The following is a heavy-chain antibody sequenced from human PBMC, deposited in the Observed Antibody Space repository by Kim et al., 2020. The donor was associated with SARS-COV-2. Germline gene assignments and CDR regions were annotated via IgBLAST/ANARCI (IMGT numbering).Heavy chain of an antibody. V-gene: IGHV3-74*01. CDR1: GFTFSNYW. CDR3: SRKAFFGSGNYGAWGF. Sequence: GGSLRLSCAASGFTFSNYWMHWVRQVPGKGLEWVSRINNDGNSIKYADSVTGRFTISRDNAKNTLYLEINSMGAEDKAAFYCSRKAFFGSGNYGAWGFWG. CDR2: INNDGNSI. D-gene: IGHD3-10*01. J-gene: IGHJ2*01.